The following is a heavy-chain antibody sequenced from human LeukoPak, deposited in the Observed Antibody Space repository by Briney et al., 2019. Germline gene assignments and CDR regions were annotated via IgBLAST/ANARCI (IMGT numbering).Heavy chain of an antibody. V-gene: IGHV4-38-2*02. CDR1: GYSISSGYY. Sequence: SETLSLTCTVSGYSISSGYYWSWIRQPPGKGLEWIGEINHSGSTNYDPSLKSRATISVDTSKNQFSLKLSSVTAADTAVYYCASRGYCSSTSCYQGPIRRPLDVWGKGTTVTVSS. D-gene: IGHD2-2*01. CDR2: INHSGST. J-gene: IGHJ6*04. CDR3: ASRGYCSSTSCYQGPIRRPLDV.